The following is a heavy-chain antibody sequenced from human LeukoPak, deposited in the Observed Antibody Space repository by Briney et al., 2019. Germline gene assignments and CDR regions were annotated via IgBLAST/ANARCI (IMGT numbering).Heavy chain of an antibody. J-gene: IGHJ6*03. CDR3: ARDSGYDILTGYAYYYYYMDV. V-gene: IGHV3-21*01. CDR1: GFTFSSYS. Sequence: GGSLRLSCAASGFTFSSYSMNWVRQAPGKGLEWVPSISSSSSYIYYADSVKGRFTISRDNARNSLYLQMNSLRAEDTAVYYCARDSGYDILTGYAYYYYYMDVWGKGTTVTVSS. D-gene: IGHD3-9*01. CDR2: ISSSSSYI.